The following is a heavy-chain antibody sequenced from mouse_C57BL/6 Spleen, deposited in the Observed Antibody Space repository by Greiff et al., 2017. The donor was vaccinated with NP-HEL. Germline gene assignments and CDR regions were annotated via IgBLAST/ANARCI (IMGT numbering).Heavy chain of an antibody. CDR3: VRHGPGSSYGYFDV. D-gene: IGHD1-1*01. V-gene: IGHV10-1*01. CDR2: IRSKSNNYAT. J-gene: IGHJ1*03. Sequence: EVKLMESGGGLVQPKGSLKLSCAASGFSFNTYAMNWVRQAPGKGLEWVARIRSKSNNYATYYADSVKDRFTISRDDSESMLYLQMNNLKTEDTAMYYCVRHGPGSSYGYFDVWGTGTTVTVSS. CDR1: GFSFNTYA.